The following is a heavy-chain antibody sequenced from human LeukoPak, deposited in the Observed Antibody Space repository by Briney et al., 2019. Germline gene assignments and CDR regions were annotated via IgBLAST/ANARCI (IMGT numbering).Heavy chain of an antibody. CDR2: IHSGGTT. J-gene: IGHJ4*02. V-gene: IGHV3-66*01. CDR1: GVTVSSSH. Sequence: PGGSLRLSCAASGVTVSSSHMNWVRQAPGKGLEWVSVIHSGGTTYYGDSVKGRFTISRDNSKNTVYLQMNSVGVEDTAVYYCAAGRVFDYWGQGTLVTVSS. CDR3: AAGRVFDY.